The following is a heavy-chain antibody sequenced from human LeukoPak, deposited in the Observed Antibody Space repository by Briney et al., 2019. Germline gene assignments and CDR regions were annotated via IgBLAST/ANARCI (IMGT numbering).Heavy chain of an antibody. D-gene: IGHD3-16*02. Sequence: SGPTLLHPTPTLTLTCTFSGFSLSTSGMRVSWIRQPPGKALEWLTLIDWDDDKFYSTSLKTRLTISKDTSKNQVVLTMTNMDPVDTATYYCAREGGIMITFGGVIEPYYFDYWGQGTLVTVSS. CDR2: IDWDDDK. J-gene: IGHJ4*02. CDR3: AREGGIMITFGGVIEPYYFDY. V-gene: IGHV2-70*04. CDR1: GFSLSTSGMR.